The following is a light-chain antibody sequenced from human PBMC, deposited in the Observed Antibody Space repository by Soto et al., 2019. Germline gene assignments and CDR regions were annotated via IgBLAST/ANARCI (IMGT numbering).Light chain of an antibody. Sequence: EIVMTQSPATLSVSPGERATLSCRASQSVSSNLAWYQQKPGQAPRLLIYGASTRATGIPARFSGSGSGTEFTLTISSLQSEDLAVYYCQQYKNWPTFGQGT. J-gene: IGKJ1*01. CDR2: GAS. CDR1: QSVSSN. CDR3: QQYKNWPT. V-gene: IGKV3-15*01.